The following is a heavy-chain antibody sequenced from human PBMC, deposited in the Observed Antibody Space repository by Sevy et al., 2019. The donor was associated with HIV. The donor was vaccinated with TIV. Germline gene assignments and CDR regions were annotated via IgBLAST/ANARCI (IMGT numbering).Heavy chain of an antibody. CDR3: ARVYYDSSGYYYVGD. J-gene: IGHJ4*02. CDR2: IYSGGNT. Sequence: GGSLRLSCAVSGFIVSSNYMTWVRQAPGKGLEWVSVIYSGGNTFYADSVRGRFTISRDNSKNTLYLQMNSLRAEDTAVYYCARVYYDSSGYYYVGDWGQGTLVTVSS. CDR1: GFIVSSNY. V-gene: IGHV3-53*01. D-gene: IGHD3-22*01.